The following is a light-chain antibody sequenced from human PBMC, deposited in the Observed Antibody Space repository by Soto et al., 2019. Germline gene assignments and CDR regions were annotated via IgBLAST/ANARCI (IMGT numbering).Light chain of an antibody. CDR3: QQYGSSPVT. J-gene: IGKJ5*01. CDR2: GAS. CDR1: HSVSSNY. Sequence: EIVLTHSPGTLSLSPGERATLSFRASHSVSSNYLAWYQQRPGKAPRLLIYGASSRATGITDRFSGSGSGTDFTLTFGRLEPEDFALYFCQQYGSSPVTFVQGTRLEVK. V-gene: IGKV3-20*01.